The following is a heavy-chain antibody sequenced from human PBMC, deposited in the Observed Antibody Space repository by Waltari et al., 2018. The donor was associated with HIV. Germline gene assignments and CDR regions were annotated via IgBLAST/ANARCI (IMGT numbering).Heavy chain of an antibody. Sequence: QVQLQESGPGLVKPSETLSLTCTVSGGSISSYYWSWIRQPPGKGLEWIGYIYYSGSTNYNPSLKSRVTISVDTSKNQFSLKLSSVTAADTAVYYCASLPGYSNYWGQGTLVTVSS. J-gene: IGHJ4*02. CDR3: ASLPGYSNY. CDR1: GGSISSYY. V-gene: IGHV4-59*01. CDR2: IYYSGST. D-gene: IGHD1-26*01.